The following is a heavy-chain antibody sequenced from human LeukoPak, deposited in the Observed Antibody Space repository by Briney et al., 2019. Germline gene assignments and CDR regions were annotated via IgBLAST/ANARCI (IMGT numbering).Heavy chain of an antibody. V-gene: IGHV1-24*01. CDR1: GYTLTELS. D-gene: IGHD1-7*01. Sequence: GASVKVSCKVSGYTLTELSMHWVRQAPVKGLEWMGGFDPEDGETIYAQKFQGRVTMTEDTSTDTAYMELSSLRSEDTAVYYCATALLVGRITGTTAFIPGNYFDYWGQGTLVTVSS. CDR3: ATALLVGRITGTTAFIPGNYFDY. J-gene: IGHJ4*02. CDR2: FDPEDGET.